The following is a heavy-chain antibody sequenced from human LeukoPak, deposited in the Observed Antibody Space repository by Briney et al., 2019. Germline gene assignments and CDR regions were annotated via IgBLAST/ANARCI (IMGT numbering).Heavy chain of an antibody. D-gene: IGHD2-15*01. V-gene: IGHV4-59*01. Sequence: SETLSLTCTVSGGSISSYFWSWIRQPPGKGLEWIGYIYYTGTTNYNPSLKSRVTISVDTSKNQFSLRLSSVTAADTAVYYCAREPRSPGGRGRPFDFWGQGALVTVSS. CDR1: GGSISSYF. CDR3: AREPRSPGGRGRPFDF. J-gene: IGHJ4*02. CDR2: IYYTGTT.